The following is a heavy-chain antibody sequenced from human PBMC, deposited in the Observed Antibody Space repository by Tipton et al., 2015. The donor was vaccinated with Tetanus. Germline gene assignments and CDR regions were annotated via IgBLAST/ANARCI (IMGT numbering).Heavy chain of an antibody. J-gene: IGHJ4*02. Sequence: TLSLTCTVSDGPVSSGGHYWGWVRQLPGKGLEWIGYIYHSGGSYYSPSLKSRVTMSVDLSKNQFSLKLSSVTAADTAVYYCVRAPYNSPGKYYFDFWGQGILVTVSS. CDR1: DGPVSSGGHY. CDR2: IYHSGGS. V-gene: IGHV4-30-2*01. CDR3: VRAPYNSPGKYYFDF. D-gene: IGHD5-24*01.